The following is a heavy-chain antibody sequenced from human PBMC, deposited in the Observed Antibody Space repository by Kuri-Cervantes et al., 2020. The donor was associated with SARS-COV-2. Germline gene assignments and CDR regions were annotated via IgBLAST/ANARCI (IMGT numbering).Heavy chain of an antibody. CDR3: AIGRIGYSSGWSYWYFDL. V-gene: IGHV4-4*02. Sequence: SETLSLTCAVSGGSISSSNWWSWVRQPPGKGLEWIGEIYHSGSTNYNPSLKSRVTISVDTSKNQFSLKLSSVTAADTAVYYCAIGRIGYSSGWSYWYFDLWGRGTLVTVSS. J-gene: IGHJ2*01. CDR2: IYHSGST. D-gene: IGHD6-19*01. CDR1: GGSISSSNW.